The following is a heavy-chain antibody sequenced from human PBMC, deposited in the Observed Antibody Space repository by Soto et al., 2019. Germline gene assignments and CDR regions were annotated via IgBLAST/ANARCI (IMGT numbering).Heavy chain of an antibody. CDR3: AKRQGNSWSGYYDFDY. V-gene: IGHV3-30*18. CDR2: ISYDGSNK. D-gene: IGHD3-3*01. J-gene: IGHJ4*02. Sequence: QVQLVESGGGVVQPGRSLRLSCAASGFTFSSYGMHWVRQAPGKGLEWVAVISYDGSNKYYADSVKGRFTISRDNSKNPLYLQMNSLRAEDTAVYYCAKRQGNSWSGYYDFDYWGQGTLVTVSS. CDR1: GFTFSSYG.